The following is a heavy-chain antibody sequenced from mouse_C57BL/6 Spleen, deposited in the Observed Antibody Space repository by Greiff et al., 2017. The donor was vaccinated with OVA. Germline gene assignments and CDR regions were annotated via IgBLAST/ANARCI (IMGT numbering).Heavy chain of an antibody. D-gene: IGHD3-2*02. CDR1: GFTFSSYA. Sequence: EVKLMESGGGLVKPGGSLKLSCAASGFTFSSYAMSWVRQTPEKRLEWVATISDGGSYTYYPDNVKGRFTISRDNAKNNLYLQMSHLKSEDTAMYYCARDGDSSGYFDYCGQGTTLTVSS. CDR2: ISDGGSYT. V-gene: IGHV5-4*01. CDR3: ARDGDSSGYFDY. J-gene: IGHJ2*01.